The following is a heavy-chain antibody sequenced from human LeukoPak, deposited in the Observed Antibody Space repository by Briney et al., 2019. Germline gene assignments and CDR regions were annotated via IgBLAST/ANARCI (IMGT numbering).Heavy chain of an antibody. CDR1: GYTFTSYY. D-gene: IGHD3-22*01. CDR2: INPSGGST. CDR3: ARGDDSSGYYPHHLDY. V-gene: IGHV1-46*01. J-gene: IGHJ4*02. Sequence: ASVKVSCKASGYTFTSYYMHWVRQAPGQGLEWMGIINPSGGSTSYAQKFQGRVTMTRDMSTSTVYMELSSLRSEDTAVYYCARGDDSSGYYPHHLDYWGRGTLVTVSS.